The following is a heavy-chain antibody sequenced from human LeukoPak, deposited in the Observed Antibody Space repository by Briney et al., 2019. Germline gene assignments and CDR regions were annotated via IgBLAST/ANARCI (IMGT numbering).Heavy chain of an antibody. J-gene: IGHJ4*02. CDR2: ISGSGGST. V-gene: IGHV3-23*01. CDR1: GFTFSSYA. Sequence: GGSLRLSCAASGFTFSSYAMSWVRQAPGKGLEWVSVISGSGGSTYYADSVKGRFTISRDNSKNTLYLQMNSLRAEDTAVYYCARGYAEQVWFDYWGQGTLVTVSS. D-gene: IGHD4-17*01. CDR3: ARGYAEQVWFDY.